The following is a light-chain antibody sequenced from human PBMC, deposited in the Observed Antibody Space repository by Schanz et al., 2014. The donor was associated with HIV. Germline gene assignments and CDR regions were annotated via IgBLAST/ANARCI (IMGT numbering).Light chain of an antibody. J-gene: IGLJ2*01. CDR2: DNY. Sequence: QSVLTQPPSVSAAPGQKVTISCSGSNSNIGNNFVSWYRPLPGTAPELLIFDNYQRPSEIPDRFSGSKSGASATLGITGLQTGDEANYYCAVWDNTLRSVIFGGGTKLTVL. V-gene: IGLV1-51*01. CDR3: AVWDNTLRSVI. CDR1: NSNIGNNF.